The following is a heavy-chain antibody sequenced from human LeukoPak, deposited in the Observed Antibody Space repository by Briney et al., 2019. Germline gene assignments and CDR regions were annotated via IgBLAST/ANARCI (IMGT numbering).Heavy chain of an antibody. CDR2: ISSSSSII. J-gene: IGHJ4*02. CDR3: ARDPVYCSGGSCWNNALDY. V-gene: IGHV3-48*01. Sequence: PGGSLRLSCAASVVTFSSYSMNWVRQAPGKGLEWVSYISSSSSIIYYADPVKGRFTISRDNAKNSMYLQMNSLRAEDTAVYYCARDPVYCSGGSCWNNALDYWGQGTLVTVSS. CDR1: VVTFSSYS. D-gene: IGHD2-15*01.